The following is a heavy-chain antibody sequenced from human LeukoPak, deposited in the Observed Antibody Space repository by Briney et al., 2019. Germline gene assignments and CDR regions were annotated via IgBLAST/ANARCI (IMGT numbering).Heavy chain of an antibody. D-gene: IGHD1-14*01. J-gene: IGHJ6*03. CDR3: ARHTWTGTTYFYYYMDV. CDR1: GGSISSSNW. V-gene: IGHV4-4*02. CDR2: IYHSGST. Sequence: SETLSLTCAVSGGSISSSNWWSWVRQPPGKGLEWIGEIYHSGSTNYNPSLKSRVTISVDKSKNQFSLKLSSVTAADTAVYYCARHTWTGTTYFYYYMDVWSKGTAVSVSS.